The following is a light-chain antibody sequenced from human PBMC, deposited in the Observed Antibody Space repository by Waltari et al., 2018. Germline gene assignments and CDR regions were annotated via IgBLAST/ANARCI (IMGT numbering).Light chain of an antibody. J-gene: IGLJ1*01. Sequence: QSVLTQLPSASGTPGQRVTISCSGSSSNIGGNTVNWYQQLPGRAPKLLIYGNNQRPSGVPDRFSGSKSGTSASLVISGLQSEDEADYYCATWDDSLSGFYVFGAGTRVTVL. CDR2: GNN. CDR3: ATWDDSLSGFYV. CDR1: SSNIGGNT. V-gene: IGLV1-44*01.